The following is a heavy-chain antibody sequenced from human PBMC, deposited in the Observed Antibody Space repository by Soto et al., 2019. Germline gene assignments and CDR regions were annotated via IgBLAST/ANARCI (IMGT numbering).Heavy chain of an antibody. D-gene: IGHD3-3*01. V-gene: IGHV1-69*13. Sequence: SVKVSCKASGGTFSSYAISWVRQAPGQGLEWMGGIIPIFGTANYAQKFQGRVTITADESTSTAYMELSSLRSEDTAVYYCARAVSRLITIFAVVTHAWFDPWGHGTLVTVSS. CDR2: IIPIFGTA. CDR3: ARAVSRLITIFAVVTHAWFDP. CDR1: GGTFSSYA. J-gene: IGHJ5*02.